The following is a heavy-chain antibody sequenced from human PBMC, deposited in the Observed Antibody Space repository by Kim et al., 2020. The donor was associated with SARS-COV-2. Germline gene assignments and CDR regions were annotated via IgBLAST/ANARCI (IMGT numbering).Heavy chain of an antibody. CDR3: AKDISPLAVAGYFDY. Sequence: GGSLRLSCAASGFTFGDYAMHWVRQAPGKGLEWVSGISWNSGSIGYADSVKGRFTISRDNAKNSLYLQMNSLRAEDTALYYCAKDISPLAVAGYFDYWGQGTLVTVSS. CDR1: GFTFGDYA. J-gene: IGHJ4*02. V-gene: IGHV3-9*01. D-gene: IGHD6-19*01. CDR2: ISWNSGSI.